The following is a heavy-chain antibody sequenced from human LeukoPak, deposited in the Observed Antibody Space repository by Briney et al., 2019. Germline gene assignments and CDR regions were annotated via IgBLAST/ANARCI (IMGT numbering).Heavy chain of an antibody. CDR3: ARSDYDYVCGSYRHIDY. Sequence: ASVKVSCKASGGTFSSYAISWVRQAPGQGLEWMGGIIPIFGTANCAQKFQGRVTITADESTSTAYMELSSLRSEDTAVYYCARSDYDYVCGSYRHIDYWGQGTLVTVSS. V-gene: IGHV1-69*01. CDR1: GGTFSSYA. D-gene: IGHD3-16*02. CDR2: IIPIFGTA. J-gene: IGHJ4*02.